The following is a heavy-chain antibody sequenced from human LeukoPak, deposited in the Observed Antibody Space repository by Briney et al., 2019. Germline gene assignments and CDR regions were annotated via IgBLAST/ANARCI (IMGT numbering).Heavy chain of an antibody. V-gene: IGHV3-21*01. Sequence: GGSLRLSCAASGFTFSNYSMAWVRQAPGKGLEWVSFISSSSYIYYADSVKGRFTISRDNAKNSLYLLMNSLRTEDTALYYCAHTVTPRYFQFWGQGTLVTVSS. J-gene: IGHJ1*01. CDR2: ISSSSYI. CDR3: AHTVTPRYFQF. CDR1: GFTFSNYS. D-gene: IGHD4-17*01.